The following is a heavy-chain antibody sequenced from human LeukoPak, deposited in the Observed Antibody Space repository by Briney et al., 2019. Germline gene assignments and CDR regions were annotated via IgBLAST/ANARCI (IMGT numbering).Heavy chain of an antibody. CDR2: IKQDGSTK. Sequence: PGGSLRLSCAASGFTFANSWMAWVGQAPGKGLEWVANIKQDGSTKHYADSLKGRFTISRDNPKNSLFLQMNNLRADDTAIYYCTRDTIGSLDYWGQGILVTVAS. V-gene: IGHV3-7*01. D-gene: IGHD1-26*01. CDR3: TRDTIGSLDY. CDR1: GFTFANSW. J-gene: IGHJ4*02.